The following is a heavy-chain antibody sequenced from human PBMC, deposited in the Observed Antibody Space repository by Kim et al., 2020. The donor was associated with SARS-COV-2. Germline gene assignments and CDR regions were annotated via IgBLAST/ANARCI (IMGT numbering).Heavy chain of an antibody. D-gene: IGHD3-22*01. J-gene: IGHJ1*01. V-gene: IGHV3-74*01. CDR3: ARAGDHDISGYNGFFHH. Sequence: SGRGRFTISRDNAKNTLYLQMNSLRPEDTAVYYCARAGDHDISGYNGFFHHWGQGALVTVSS.